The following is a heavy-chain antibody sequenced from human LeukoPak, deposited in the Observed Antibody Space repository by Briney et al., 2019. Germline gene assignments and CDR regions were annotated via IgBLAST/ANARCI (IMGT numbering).Heavy chain of an antibody. J-gene: IGHJ4*02. CDR2: MYYGGMT. Sequence: PSVTLSLTCTVSGGSITRGNYYWGWIRQPPGKGLEWIGSMYYGGMTYYNPSLKSRLTTSLDTSKNQFSLSLRSVTAADTAVYYCATIQLWFAGTPNWGQGTLVTVSS. CDR3: ATIQLWFAGTPN. V-gene: IGHV4-39*01. D-gene: IGHD5-18*01. CDR1: GGSITRGNYY.